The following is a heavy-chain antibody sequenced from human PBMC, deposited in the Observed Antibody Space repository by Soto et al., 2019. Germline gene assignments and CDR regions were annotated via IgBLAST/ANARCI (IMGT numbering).Heavy chain of an antibody. J-gene: IGHJ4*02. D-gene: IGHD3-9*01. V-gene: IGHV1-2*02. Sequence: QVQLVQSGAEVKKPGASVKVSCEASGYTFIDYYMHSVRQAPGQGFDWMGRISPKSGGTNHAQKFQGRVTMTWDTSLNSVYMELRSLVSADTSVYYCARPPGYICDWYYFDLWGQGTLVTVSS. CDR3: ARPPGYICDWYYFDL. CDR2: ISPKSGGT. CDR1: GYTFIDYY.